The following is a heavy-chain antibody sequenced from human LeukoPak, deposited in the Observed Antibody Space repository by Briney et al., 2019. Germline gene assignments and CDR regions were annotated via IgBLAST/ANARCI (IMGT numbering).Heavy chain of an antibody. D-gene: IGHD7-27*01. J-gene: IGHJ4*02. Sequence: GGSLRLSCAASGFIFSNYAMSWVRQAPGKGLQWVSAFSGSGGSTYYADSVKGRFTISRDDSKNTLSLQMNSLRVEDTAVYYCARDLAWGAFDYWGQGTLVTVSS. CDR2: FSGSGGST. CDR1: GFIFSNYA. V-gene: IGHV3-23*01. CDR3: ARDLAWGAFDY.